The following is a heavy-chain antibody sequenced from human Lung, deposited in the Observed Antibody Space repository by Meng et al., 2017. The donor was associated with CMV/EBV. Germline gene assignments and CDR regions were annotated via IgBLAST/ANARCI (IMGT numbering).Heavy chain of an antibody. CDR2: IKEDGSET. D-gene: IGHD2/OR15-2a*01. CDR3: ARLPIDSTFFMQEYYFDF. V-gene: IGHV3-7*01. CDR1: GFTFSDHW. J-gene: IGHJ4*02. Sequence: GGSLRLXXEASGFTFSDHWMSWVRQAPGKGLEWVANIKEDGSETYYLESVKGRFTISRDNARKSLYLQMDSLRAEDTALYFCARLPIDSTFFMQEYYFDFWGQGXRVTVSS.